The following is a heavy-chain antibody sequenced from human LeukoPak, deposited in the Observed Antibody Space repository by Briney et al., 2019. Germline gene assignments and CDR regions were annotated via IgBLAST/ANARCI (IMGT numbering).Heavy chain of an antibody. CDR2: INPNSGGT. V-gene: IGHV1-2*06. J-gene: IGHJ4*02. Sequence: GASVKVSCKASGYTFTSYGISWVRQAPGQGLEWMGRINPNSGGTNYAQKFQGRVTMTRDTSISTAYMELSRLRSDDTAVYYCARSWSYFARPYDSSGTDFDYWGQGTLVTVSS. D-gene: IGHD3-22*01. CDR1: GYTFTSYG. CDR3: ARSWSYFARPYDSSGTDFDY.